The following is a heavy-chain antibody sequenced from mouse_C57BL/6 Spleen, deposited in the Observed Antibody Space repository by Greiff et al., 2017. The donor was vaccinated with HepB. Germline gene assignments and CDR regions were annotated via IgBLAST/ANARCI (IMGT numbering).Heavy chain of an antibody. CDR3: ARDSPAWFAY. Sequence: VKLMESGGGLVKPGGSLKLSCAASGFTFSSYAMSWVRQTPEKRLEWVATISDGGSYTYYPDNVKGRFTISRDNAKNNLYLQMSHLKSEDTAMYSCARDSPAWFAYWGQGTLVTVSA. CDR2: ISDGGSYT. V-gene: IGHV5-4*01. J-gene: IGHJ3*01. D-gene: IGHD6-1*01. CDR1: GFTFSSYA.